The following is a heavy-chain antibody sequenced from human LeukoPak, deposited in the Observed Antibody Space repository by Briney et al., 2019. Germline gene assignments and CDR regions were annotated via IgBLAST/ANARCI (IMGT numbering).Heavy chain of an antibody. CDR1: VFTFSNFS. J-gene: IGHJ3*02. V-gene: IGHV3-48*02. D-gene: IGHD3-9*01. CDR2: ISTCSGTI. CDR3: ARDGTTFWLAVNIFDI. Sequence: GGSLRLSCAAPVFTFSNFSVNWVRQAPGKGLEWGSYISTCSGTIYNANSVKGRFTISRDNAKNSLYLRMNSLRDEDTAGYYCARDGTTFWLAVNIFDIWGQGTMVTVSA.